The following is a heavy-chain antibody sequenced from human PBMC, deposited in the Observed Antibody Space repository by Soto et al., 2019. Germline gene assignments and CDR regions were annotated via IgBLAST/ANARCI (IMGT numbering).Heavy chain of an antibody. Sequence: VSVKVSCKAAGYTFTIYDINLVRRATGQGLEWMGWMNPNSGNTGYAQKFQGRVTMTRNTSISTAYMELSSLRSEDTAVYYCARMRARSGFLPGYYYMDVWGKGTTVTVSS. V-gene: IGHV1-8*01. CDR3: ARMRARSGFLPGYYYMDV. J-gene: IGHJ6*03. CDR1: GYTFTIYD. CDR2: MNPNSGNT. D-gene: IGHD3-3*01.